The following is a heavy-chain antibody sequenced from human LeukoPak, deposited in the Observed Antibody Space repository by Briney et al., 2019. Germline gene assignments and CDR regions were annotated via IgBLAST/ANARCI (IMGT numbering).Heavy chain of an antibody. CDR2: INPNSGGT. D-gene: IGHD6-13*01. J-gene: IGHJ4*02. V-gene: IGHV1-2*02. Sequence: ASVKVSCKASGYTFTGYYMHWVRQAPGQGLEWMGWINPNSGGTNYAQKFQGRVTMTRDTSISTAYMELSRLRSDDTAVYYCARDPGFAAAVKKAHKASYWGQGTLVTVSS. CDR3: ARDPGFAAAVKKAHKASY. CDR1: GYTFTGYY.